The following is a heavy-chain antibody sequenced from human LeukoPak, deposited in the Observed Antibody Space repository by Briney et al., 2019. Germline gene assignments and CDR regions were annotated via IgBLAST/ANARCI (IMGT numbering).Heavy chain of an antibody. J-gene: IGHJ4*02. CDR1: GFTFSSYS. CDR2: ISSSSSYI. V-gene: IGHV3-21*01. D-gene: IGHD4-23*01. Sequence: GGSLILSCAASGFTFSSYSMNWVRQAPGKGLEWVSYISSSSSYIYYADSVKGRFTISRDNAKNSLYLQMNSLRAEDTAVYYCARDLGGNSHFDYWGQGTLVTVSS. CDR3: ARDLGGNSHFDY.